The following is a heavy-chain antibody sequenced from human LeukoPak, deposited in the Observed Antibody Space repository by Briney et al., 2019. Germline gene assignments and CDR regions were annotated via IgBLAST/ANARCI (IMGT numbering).Heavy chain of an antibody. CDR1: GFIFSSYA. Sequence: GGSLRLSCAASGFIFSSYAMNWVRQAPGKGLEWVSSISISSSHIYYADSVKGRFTISRDNAKNSLFLEMNSLRAEDTAVYYCVRGGYCSGGTCYLFNAFDIWGQGTMVTVSS. CDR2: ISISSSHI. J-gene: IGHJ3*02. CDR3: VRGGYCSGGTCYLFNAFDI. V-gene: IGHV3-21*01. D-gene: IGHD2-15*01.